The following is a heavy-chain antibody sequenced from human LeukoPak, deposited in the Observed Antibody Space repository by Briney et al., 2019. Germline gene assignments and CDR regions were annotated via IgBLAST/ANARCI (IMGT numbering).Heavy chain of an antibody. Sequence: GGSLRLSCAASGFTFSTCGMHWVRQAPGKGLEWVAFIRYDGSDKYYADSVKGRFTISRDNSRNTLYLHMNSLRAEDTAVYYCAKGAGYGDLGYFYYMDVWGKGTTVTVSS. CDR2: IRYDGSDK. D-gene: IGHD4-17*01. J-gene: IGHJ6*03. V-gene: IGHV3-30*02. CDR3: AKGAGYGDLGYFYYMDV. CDR1: GFTFSTCG.